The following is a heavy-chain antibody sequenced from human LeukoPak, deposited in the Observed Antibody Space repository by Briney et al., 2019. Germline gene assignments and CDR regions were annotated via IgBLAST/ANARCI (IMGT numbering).Heavy chain of an antibody. J-gene: IGHJ6*03. V-gene: IGHV4-59*01. D-gene: IGHD2-2*02. CDR2: IYYSGST. CDR3: ARIPRGGNYYCMDV. Sequence: PSETLSLTCTVSGDSISSYYWSWIRQPPGQGLEWIGYIYYSGSTNYNPSLKSRVIISVDTSKNQFSLKLSSVAAADTAVYYCARIPRGGNYYCMDVWGKGTTVTVSS. CDR1: GDSISSYY.